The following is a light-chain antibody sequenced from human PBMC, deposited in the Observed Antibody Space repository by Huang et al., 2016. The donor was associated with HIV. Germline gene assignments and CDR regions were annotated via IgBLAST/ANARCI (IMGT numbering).Light chain of an antibody. CDR1: QSLLSTSNNKNN. CDR3: QQYFTTPRT. J-gene: IGKJ3*01. CDR2: VAS. Sequence: DIVMTQSPDSLAVSLGERATINCKSSQSLLSTSNNKNNLAWYQQKPGQAPKLLIYVASARASGVPCRFSGSGSGPDFSLTISSLQAEDVAVYYCQQYFTTPRTFGPGTKVEIK. V-gene: IGKV4-1*01.